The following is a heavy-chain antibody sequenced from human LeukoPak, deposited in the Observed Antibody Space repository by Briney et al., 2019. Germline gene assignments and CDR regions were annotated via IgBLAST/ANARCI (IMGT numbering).Heavy chain of an antibody. CDR1: GGSINRGSYY. D-gene: IGHD4-17*01. V-gene: IGHV4-39*01. J-gene: IGHJ4*02. Sequence: SETLSLTCTVSGGSINRGSYYWGWIRQPPGKGLEWIGSIYYSGSTYYNPSLKSRVTISVDPSMNQFSLKLRSVTAADTAVYYCARADHDYGVYYFDYWGQGTLVTVSS. CDR2: IYYSGST. CDR3: ARADHDYGVYYFDY.